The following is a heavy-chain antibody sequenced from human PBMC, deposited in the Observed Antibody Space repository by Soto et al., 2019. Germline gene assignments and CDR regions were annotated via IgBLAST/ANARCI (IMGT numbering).Heavy chain of an antibody. CDR3: ARAPRRTPVPAAHAGVSRPKYYFDY. D-gene: IGHD2-2*01. V-gene: IGHV4-59*11. J-gene: IGHJ4*02. Sequence: SETLSLTCTVSGGSIINHYWSWIRQPPEKGLEWIGNIYYTGSTNYNPSLKSRVTISVDTSKNQFSLKLSSVTAADTAVYYCARAPRRTPVPAAHAGVSRPKYYFDYWGQGTLVTVSS. CDR2: IYYTGST. CDR1: GGSIINHY.